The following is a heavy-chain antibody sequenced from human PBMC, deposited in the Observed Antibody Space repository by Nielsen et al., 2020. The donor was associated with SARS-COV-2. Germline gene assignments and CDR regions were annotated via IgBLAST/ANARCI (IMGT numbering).Heavy chain of an antibody. D-gene: IGHD3-10*01. CDR1: GGSFSGYY. CDR2: IYYSGST. Sequence: SETLSLTCAVYGGSFSGYYWSWIRQPPGKGLEWIGSIYYSGSTYYNPSLKSRVTISVDTSKNQFSLKLSSVTAADTAVYYCASTAYYYGSGNWGQGTLVTVSS. CDR3: ASTAYYYGSGN. J-gene: IGHJ4*02. V-gene: IGHV4-34*01.